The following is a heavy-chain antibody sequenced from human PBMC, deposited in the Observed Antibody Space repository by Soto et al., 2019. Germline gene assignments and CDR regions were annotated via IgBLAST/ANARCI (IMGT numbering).Heavy chain of an antibody. CDR1: GGSISSYY. CDR3: ARTLPPGSDYYGMDV. Sequence: KPSETLSLTCTVSGGSISSYYWSWIRQPPGKGLEWIGYIYYSGSTNYNPSLKSRVTISVDASKKQFSLKLSSVTAADTAVYYCARTLPPGSDYYGMDVWGQGTTVTVSS. J-gene: IGHJ6*02. D-gene: IGHD1-26*01. CDR2: IYYSGST. V-gene: IGHV4-59*01.